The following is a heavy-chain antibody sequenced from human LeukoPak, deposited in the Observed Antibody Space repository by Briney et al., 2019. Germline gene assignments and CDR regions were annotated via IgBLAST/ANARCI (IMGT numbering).Heavy chain of an antibody. CDR2: ISYDGSNK. CDR1: GFTFSSYA. D-gene: IGHD3-22*01. CDR3: ARGEYYDSSGPLDY. V-gene: IGHV3-30-3*01. J-gene: IGHJ4*02. Sequence: GGSLRLSCAASGFTFSSYAMHWVRQAPGKGLEWVAVISYDGSNKYYADSVKGRFTISRGNSKNTLYLQMNSLRAEDTAVYYCARGEYYDSSGPLDYWGQGTLVTVSS.